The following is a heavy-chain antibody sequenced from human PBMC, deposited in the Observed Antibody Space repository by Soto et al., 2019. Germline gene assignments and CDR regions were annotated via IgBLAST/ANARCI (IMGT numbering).Heavy chain of an antibody. Sequence: GESLKISCKGSGYSFTSYWISWVRQMPGKGLEWMGRIDPSDSYTNYSPSFQGHVTISADKSISTAYLQWSSLKASDTAMYYCARLSIEAYYYYGMDVCGQGTTVTVSS. J-gene: IGHJ6*02. CDR1: GYSFTSYW. V-gene: IGHV5-10-1*01. CDR2: IDPSDSYT. D-gene: IGHD6-6*01. CDR3: ARLSIEAYYYYGMDV.